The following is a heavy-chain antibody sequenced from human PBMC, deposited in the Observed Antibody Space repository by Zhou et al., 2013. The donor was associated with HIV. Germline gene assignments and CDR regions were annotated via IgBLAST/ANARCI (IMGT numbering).Heavy chain of an antibody. J-gene: IGHJ4*02. CDR2: INPFGGST. V-gene: IGHV1-46*01. Sequence: QVQLVQSGAEVQKPGASVKVSCKASGYTFTSYYLHWVRQAPGQGLEWMGIINPFGGSTSYAQKFQGRVTMTRDTSTSTVYMELTRLTSDDTAMYFCARVVSHIPPGAYWGQGTLVTVSS. CDR3: ARVVSHIPPGAY. CDR1: GYTFTSYY.